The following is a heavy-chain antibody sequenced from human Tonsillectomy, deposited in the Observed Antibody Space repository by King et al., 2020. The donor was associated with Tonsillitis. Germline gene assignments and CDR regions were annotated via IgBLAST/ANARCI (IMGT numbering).Heavy chain of an antibody. CDR1: GFTFSDYG. J-gene: IGHJ6*03. CDR3: ARVSFYYYPMDV. V-gene: IGHV3-33*01. Sequence: VQLVESGGGVVQPGRSLRLSCTASGFTFSDYGMHWVRQAPGKGLEWMAVMWFDGSNKYYADSVKGRFTISRDNSKNTLYLQMNSLRAEDTAVYYCARVSFYYYPMDVWGKGTTVTVSS. CDR2: MWFDGSNK.